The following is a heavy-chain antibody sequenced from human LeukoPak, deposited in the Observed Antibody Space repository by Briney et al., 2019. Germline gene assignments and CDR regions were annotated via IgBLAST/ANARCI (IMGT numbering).Heavy chain of an antibody. CDR2: INHSGST. CDR3: ARRRQTRYARYYYGMDV. D-gene: IGHD3-9*01. Sequence: SETLSLTCAVYGGSFSGYYWSWIRQPPGKGLEWIGEINHSGSTNYNPSLKSRVTISVDTSKNQFSLKLSSVTAADTAVYYCARRRQTRYARYYYGMDVWGQGTTVTVSS. J-gene: IGHJ6*02. CDR1: GGSFSGYY. V-gene: IGHV4-34*09.